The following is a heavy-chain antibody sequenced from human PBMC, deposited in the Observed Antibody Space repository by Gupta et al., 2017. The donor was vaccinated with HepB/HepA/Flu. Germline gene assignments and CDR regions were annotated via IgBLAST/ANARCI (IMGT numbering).Heavy chain of an antibody. J-gene: IGHJ6*02. Sequence: EVQLVESGGALVQPVGSLRLSCAASGFTFTDYEMNWVRQAPGKGLEWVSFISNSASTIYYADSVRGRFTISRDNAKNSLYLEMNSLRIEDTAVYYCAREYTSSYGLDVWGQGTTVTVSS. CDR1: GFTFTDYE. CDR3: AREYTSSYGLDV. D-gene: IGHD1-26*01. CDR2: ISNSASTI. V-gene: IGHV3-48*03.